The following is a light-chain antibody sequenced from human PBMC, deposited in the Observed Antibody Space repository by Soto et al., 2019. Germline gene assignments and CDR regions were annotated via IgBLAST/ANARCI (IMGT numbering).Light chain of an antibody. V-gene: IGKV3-11*01. Sequence: EIGLTKSPATPFFSLGEKATLSSRPSQSVSSYLAGYQQKPGQAPRLLIYEASNRATGIPARFSGSGSGTDFTLTISSLEPEDFAVYYCQQRSNGTFGPGTKVDIK. CDR1: QSVSSY. CDR2: EAS. CDR3: QQRSNGT. J-gene: IGKJ3*01.